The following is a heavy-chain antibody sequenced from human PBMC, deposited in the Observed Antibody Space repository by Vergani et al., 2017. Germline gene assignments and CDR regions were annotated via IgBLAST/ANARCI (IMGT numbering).Heavy chain of an antibody. Sequence: QVQLVQSGAEVKKPGASVKVSCKASGYSFTGYYMHWVRQAPGQGLEWMGWIKPNSGGTNYAQKLQGRVTMTTDTSTSTAYMELRSLRSDDTAVYYCARDENYYDSRWWAYWGQGTLVTVSS. V-gene: IGHV1-2*02. CDR3: ARDENYYDSRWWAY. D-gene: IGHD3-22*01. J-gene: IGHJ4*02. CDR2: IKPNSGGT. CDR1: GYSFTGYY.